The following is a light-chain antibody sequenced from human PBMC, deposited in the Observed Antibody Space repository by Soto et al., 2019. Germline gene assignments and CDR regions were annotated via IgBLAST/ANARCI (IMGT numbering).Light chain of an antibody. V-gene: IGKV1-39*01. CDR3: QQSYSTPWT. J-gene: IGKJ1*01. CDR2: AAS. Sequence: DIQMTQSPSSLSASVGVRVTITFRASQSISSYLNWYQQKLGKAPKLLIYAASSLQSGVPSRFSGSGSGTDFTLTISSLQPEDFATYFCQQSYSTPWTFGQGTKV. CDR1: QSISSY.